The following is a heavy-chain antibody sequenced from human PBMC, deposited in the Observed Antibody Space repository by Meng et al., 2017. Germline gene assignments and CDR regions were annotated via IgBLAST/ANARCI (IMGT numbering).Heavy chain of an antibody. V-gene: IGHV3-11*01. Sequence: QVQLVESVGGLVKHGGSLRLSCAASGFTFGDYYMSWIRPAPGKGLEWISYISTSGNTIYYTDSVKGRFAISRDNAKNSLYLQMSSLRAEDTAVYYCARGFNGGNSGAFGYWGQGTLVTVSS. J-gene: IGHJ4*02. CDR3: ARGFNGGNSGAFGY. D-gene: IGHD4-23*01. CDR2: ISTSGNTI. CDR1: GFTFGDYY.